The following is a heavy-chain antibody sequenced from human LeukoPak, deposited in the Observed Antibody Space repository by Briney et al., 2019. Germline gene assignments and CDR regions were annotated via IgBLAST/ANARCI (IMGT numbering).Heavy chain of an antibody. Sequence: PSETLSLTCAVYGGSFSSYYWGWIRQPPGKGLEWIGSIYYSGSTYYNPSLKSRVTTSVDTSKNQFSLKLSSVTAADTAVYYCARQGTQYYDILTGYFNYFDYWGQGTLVTVSS. CDR2: IYYSGST. CDR1: GGSFSSYY. CDR3: ARQGTQYYDILTGYFNYFDY. V-gene: IGHV4-39*01. D-gene: IGHD3-9*01. J-gene: IGHJ4*02.